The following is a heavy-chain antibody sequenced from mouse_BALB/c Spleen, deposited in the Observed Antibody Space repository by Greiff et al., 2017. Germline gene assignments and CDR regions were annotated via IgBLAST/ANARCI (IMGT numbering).Heavy chain of an antibody. V-gene: IGHV1-4*02. D-gene: IGHD1-1*01. J-gene: IGHJ3*01. Sequence: QVQLKESAAELARPGASVKMSCKASGYTFTSYTMHWVKQRPGQGLEWIGYINPGSGYTEYNQKFKDKTTLTADKSSSTAYMQLSSLTSEDSAVYYCARDGSSLAWCAYWGRGTLVTVSA. CDR3: ARDGSSLAWCAY. CDR2: INPGSGYT. CDR1: GYTFTSYT.